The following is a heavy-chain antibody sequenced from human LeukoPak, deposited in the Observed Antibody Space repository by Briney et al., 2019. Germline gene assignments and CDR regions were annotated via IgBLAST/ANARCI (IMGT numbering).Heavy chain of an antibody. D-gene: IGHD1-14*01. Sequence: ASVKVSCKASGYTFTSYYMHWVRQAPGQGLERMGIINPSGGSTSYAQKFQGRVTMTRDTSTSTVYMELSSLRSEDTAVYYCARDLRSNYFDYWGQGTLVTVSS. CDR2: INPSGGST. V-gene: IGHV1-46*01. J-gene: IGHJ4*02. CDR3: ARDLRSNYFDY. CDR1: GYTFTSYY.